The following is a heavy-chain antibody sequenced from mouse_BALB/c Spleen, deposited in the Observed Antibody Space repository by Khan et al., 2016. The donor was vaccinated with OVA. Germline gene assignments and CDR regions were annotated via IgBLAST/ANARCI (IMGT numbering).Heavy chain of an antibody. CDR3: TRSVYYAYAYAMDY. CDR2: ISYSGTT. D-gene: IGHD2-2*01. CDR1: DYSITSDYA. Sequence: EVQLQESGPGLVKPSQSLSLTCTVTDYSITSDYAWNWLRQFPGNKLDWMGYISYSGTTSYHPSLKSRISITRDTSKNQYFLQLNSVTTEDTATYYCTRSVYYAYAYAMDYWGQGTSVTVSS. J-gene: IGHJ4*01. V-gene: IGHV3-2*02.